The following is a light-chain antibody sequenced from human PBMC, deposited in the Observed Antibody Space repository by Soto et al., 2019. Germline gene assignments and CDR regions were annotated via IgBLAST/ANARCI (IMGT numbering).Light chain of an antibody. V-gene: IGKV3-20*01. Sequence: EIVLTQSPGTLPLSPGERATLSCRASRTVNINSLAWYQQKPGQAPRLLIYGASSRATGIPGRFSGSGSGTDFNLAISRVEPEDFAVYYCQQYGTSPTTFGQGTKVEIK. CDR2: GAS. CDR1: RTVNINS. CDR3: QQYGTSPTT. J-gene: IGKJ2*01.